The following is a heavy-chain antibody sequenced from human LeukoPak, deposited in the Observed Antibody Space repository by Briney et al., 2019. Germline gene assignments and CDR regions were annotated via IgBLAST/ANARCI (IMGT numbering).Heavy chain of an antibody. CDR3: AKRGVVIRVILVGFHKEAYYFDS. V-gene: IGHV3-23*01. CDR1: GITLSKYG. J-gene: IGHJ4*02. D-gene: IGHD3-22*01. CDR2: INEGGGRT. Sequence: PGGSLRLPCAASGITLSKYGINWVRQAPGKGLEWVAGINEGGGRTNYADSVKGRFTISRDNPKNTLYLQMNSLRAEDTAVYFCAKRGVVIRVILVGFHKEAYYFDSWGQGALVTVSS.